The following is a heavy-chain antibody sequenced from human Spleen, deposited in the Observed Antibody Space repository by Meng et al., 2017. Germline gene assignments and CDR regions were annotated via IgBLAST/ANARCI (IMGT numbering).Heavy chain of an antibody. J-gene: IGHJ4*02. CDR3: ARDDRLVPDKFDY. CDR1: GYNFPDYY. D-gene: IGHD3-9*01. CDR2: ISAYNGNT. Sequence: QVQLVQSGAEVKKPGASVKVSCKPSGYNFPDYYIHWVRRAPGQGLEWMGWISAYNGNTNYAQKLQGRVTMTTDTSTSTAYMELRSLRSDDTAVYYCARDDRLVPDKFDYWGQGTLVTVSS. V-gene: IGHV1-18*04.